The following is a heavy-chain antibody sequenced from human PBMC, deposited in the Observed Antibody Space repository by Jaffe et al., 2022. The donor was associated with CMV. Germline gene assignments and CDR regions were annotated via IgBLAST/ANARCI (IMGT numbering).Heavy chain of an antibody. CDR3: ATESGRFDFWSRRAYYYYYLDV. D-gene: IGHD3-3*01. CDR2: INAGNGDT. V-gene: IGHV1-3*01. J-gene: IGHJ6*03. CDR1: GYTFTYYA. Sequence: QVQLVQSGAEVKKPGASVKISCRASGYTFTYYAIHWVRQAPGQRLEWMGRINAGNGDTKYAQRLQGRVTITRDPSASTVYMELNSLRSEDTAVYFCATESGRFDFWSRRAYYYYYLDVWGKGTTVTVAS.